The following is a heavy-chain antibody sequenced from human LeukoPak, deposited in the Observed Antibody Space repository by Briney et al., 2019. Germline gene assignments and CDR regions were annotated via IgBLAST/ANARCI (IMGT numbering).Heavy chain of an antibody. Sequence: PGGPLNLSCAASEFPLSAVWLSWVPRAPGRGLGGVARIKSKTDGGTTDYAAPVKGRFTISRDDSKNTLYLQMNSLKTEDTAVYYCQYYYDSSGYPGDFWGQGTLVTVSS. CDR1: EFPLSAVW. CDR2: IKSKTDGGTT. J-gene: IGHJ4*02. D-gene: IGHD3-22*01. CDR3: QYYYDSSGYPGDF. V-gene: IGHV3-15*01.